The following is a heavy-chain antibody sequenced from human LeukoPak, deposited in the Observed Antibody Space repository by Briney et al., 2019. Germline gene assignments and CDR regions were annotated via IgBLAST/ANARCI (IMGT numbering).Heavy chain of an antibody. CDR2: ICGNGDDT. V-gene: IGHV3-23*01. CDR1: GFTFSSYA. D-gene: IGHD2-15*01. CDR3: AKGSGSTCYSGAAS. J-gene: IGHJ4*02. Sequence: GGSLRLSCAASGFTFSSYAMSWVRQAPGKGLEWVSSICGNGDDTYYADSVKGRFTISRDNSKNTLYLQMNSLRAEDTAVYYCAKGSGSTCYSGAASWGQGTLVTVSS.